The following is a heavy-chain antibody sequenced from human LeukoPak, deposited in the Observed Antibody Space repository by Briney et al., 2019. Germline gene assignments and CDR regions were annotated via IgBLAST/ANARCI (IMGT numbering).Heavy chain of an antibody. Sequence: ASVKVSCKTSGYTFTGYYVHWVRQAPGQGLEWMGWINPKSGGTTYAQKFKGRVTLTRDTSIGTAYMELSRLRSDDTAVYYCAPSGRDYEATYYFDYWGQGTLVTVSS. CDR1: GYTFTGYY. CDR3: APSGRDYEATYYFDY. J-gene: IGHJ4*02. V-gene: IGHV1-2*02. CDR2: INPKSGGT. D-gene: IGHD5-12*01.